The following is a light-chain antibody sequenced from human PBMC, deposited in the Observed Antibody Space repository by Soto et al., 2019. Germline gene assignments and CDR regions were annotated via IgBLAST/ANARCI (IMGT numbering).Light chain of an antibody. CDR3: SSYTSSSTLLYV. J-gene: IGLJ1*01. V-gene: IGLV2-14*01. CDR2: DVS. Sequence: QAALTQPASVSGSPGQSITISCTGTSSDVGGYNYVSWYQQHPGKAPKLMIYDVSNRPSGVSNRISGSKSGNTASLTISGLQAEDEADYYCSSYTSSSTLLYVVGTGTKVAVL. CDR1: SSDVGGYNY.